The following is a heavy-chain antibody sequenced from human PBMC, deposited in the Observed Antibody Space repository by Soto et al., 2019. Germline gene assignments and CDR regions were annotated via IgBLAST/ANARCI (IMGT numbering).Heavy chain of an antibody. D-gene: IGHD3-22*01. V-gene: IGHV4-34*01. CDR1: GGSFSGYY. J-gene: IGHJ5*02. Sequence: SETRSLPCAVYGGSFSGYYWSWIRQPPGKGLEWIGEINHSGSTNYNPSLKSRVTISVVTANNPFSLELSSVTAADTAVYYCARAPNYYDVRSPTKRHNWFDTWGQGTLVTVSS. CDR2: INHSGST. CDR3: ARAPNYYDVRSPTKRHNWFDT.